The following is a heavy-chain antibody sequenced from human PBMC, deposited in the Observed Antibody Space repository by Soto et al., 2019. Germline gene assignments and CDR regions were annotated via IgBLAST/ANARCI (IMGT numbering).Heavy chain of an antibody. V-gene: IGHV1-8*01. J-gene: IGHJ6*02. Sequence: ASVKVSCKASVYTFTSNDINWVRQATGQGLEWMGWMNPNSGNTGYAQKFQGRVTMTRNTSISTAYMELSSLRSEDTAVYYCARTLRFLEWFYMDVWGQGTTVTVS. CDR2: MNPNSGNT. CDR1: VYTFTSND. D-gene: IGHD3-3*01. CDR3: ARTLRFLEWFYMDV.